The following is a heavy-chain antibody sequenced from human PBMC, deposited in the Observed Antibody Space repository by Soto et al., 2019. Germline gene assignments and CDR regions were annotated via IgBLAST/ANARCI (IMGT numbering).Heavy chain of an antibody. D-gene: IGHD3-16*01. J-gene: IGHJ4*02. V-gene: IGHV2-5*02. CDR1: GFSLSTSGVG. Sequence: QITLKESGPALVKPTQTLTLTCTFSGFSLSTSGVGVGWIRQPPGEALEWLALIYWDDYKHFSPSLESRLTIPKEPSKNPGVPKMTNMDPVEPATYYCVHKGGGDRILDYWGQGTLVTVSS. CDR2: IYWDDYK. CDR3: VHKGGGDRILDY.